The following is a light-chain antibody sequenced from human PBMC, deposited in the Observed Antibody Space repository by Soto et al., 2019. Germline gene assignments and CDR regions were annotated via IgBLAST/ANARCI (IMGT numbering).Light chain of an antibody. CDR2: DAS. J-gene: IGKJ4*01. CDR1: QSVSSN. CDR3: QQRYVWLT. V-gene: IGKV3-11*01. Sequence: ATLSVSPGERATLSCRASQSVSSNLAWYQQKPGQAPRLLIYDASNRATGTPARFSGSGSGTDFTLTISSLEPEDSAVYYCQQRYVWLTFGGGTKVDIK.